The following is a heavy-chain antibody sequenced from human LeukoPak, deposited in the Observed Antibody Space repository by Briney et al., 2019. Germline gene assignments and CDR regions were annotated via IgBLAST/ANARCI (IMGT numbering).Heavy chain of an antibody. Sequence: GGSLRLSCAASGFTFSSYSMNWVRQAPGKGLEWVSSISSSSYIYYADSVKGRFTISRDNAKNSLYLQMNSRRAEDTAVYYCARDHRILVVGWFDPWGQGTLVTVSS. D-gene: IGHD2-15*01. CDR3: ARDHRILVVGWFDP. V-gene: IGHV3-21*01. J-gene: IGHJ5*02. CDR2: ISSSSYI. CDR1: GFTFSSYS.